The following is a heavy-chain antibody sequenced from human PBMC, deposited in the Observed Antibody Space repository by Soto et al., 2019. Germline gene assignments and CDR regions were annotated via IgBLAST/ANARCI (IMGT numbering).Heavy chain of an antibody. J-gene: IGHJ6*02. CDR2: IKQDGSEK. D-gene: IGHD3-9*01. CDR1: GFTFSSYW. CDR3: ARAAYYDILTGYFAYYGMDV. Sequence: VGSLRLSCAASGFTFSSYWMSWVRQAPGKGLEWVANIKQDGSEKYYVDSVKGRFTISRDNAKNSLYLQMNSLRAEDTAVYYCARAAYYDILTGYFAYYGMDVWGQGTTVTVSS. V-gene: IGHV3-7*03.